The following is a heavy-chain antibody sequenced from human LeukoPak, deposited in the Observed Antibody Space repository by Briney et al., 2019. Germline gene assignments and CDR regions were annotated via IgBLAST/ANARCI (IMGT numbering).Heavy chain of an antibody. V-gene: IGHV3-53*01. D-gene: IGHD2-15*01. CDR1: GFTVSSSY. CDR3: AREVVSIPSYFES. CDR2: FYRGEIT. Sequence: GGSLRLSCAASGFTVSSSYMYWVRQAPGKGLEWVSFFYRGEITYYAGSVRGRFTISRDISKNTLYLLMNSLIPEDTAVYYCAREVVSIPSYFESWGQGTRVTVSS. J-gene: IGHJ4*02.